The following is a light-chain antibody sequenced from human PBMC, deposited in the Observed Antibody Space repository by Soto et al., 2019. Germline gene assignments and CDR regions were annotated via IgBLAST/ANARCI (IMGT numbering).Light chain of an antibody. V-gene: IGLV2-23*02. CDR2: EVN. J-gene: IGLJ1*01. Sequence: QSVLTQPAAVSGSTEQSITISCTGTSSDVGYYNLVSWYQQHPGKAPKLIIYEVNKRPSGFSNRFSGSKSGNTASLTISGLQAEDEADYYCCSYAGSTTHYVFGTGTKVTVL. CDR3: CSYAGSTTHYV. CDR1: SSDVGYYNL.